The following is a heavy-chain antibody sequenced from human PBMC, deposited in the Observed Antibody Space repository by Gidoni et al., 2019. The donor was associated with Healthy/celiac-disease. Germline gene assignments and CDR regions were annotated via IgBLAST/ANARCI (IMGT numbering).Heavy chain of an antibody. CDR1: AFPFSCYA. CDR3: AKNSAIVVVITTFDY. CDR2: ISGSGGST. J-gene: IGHJ4*02. Sequence: EVELLESGGSLVPPGGSLRLSCAAPAFPFSCYAMSWVRQAPGKGLEWVSAISGSGGSTYYADSVKGRFTISRDNSKNTLYLQMNSLRAEDTAVYYCAKNSAIVVVITTFDYWGQGTLVTVSS. D-gene: IGHD3-22*01. V-gene: IGHV3-23*01.